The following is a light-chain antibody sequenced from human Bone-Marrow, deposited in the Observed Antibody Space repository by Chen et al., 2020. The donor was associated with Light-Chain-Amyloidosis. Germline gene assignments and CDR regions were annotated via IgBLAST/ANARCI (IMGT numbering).Light chain of an antibody. J-gene: IGLJ2*01. CDR2: RDT. Sequence: SYVLTPPPSVLVSPGQTARITCSGDDLPTKYAYWYQQKPGQAPVLVIHRDTERPSGISERFSGSSSGTTATLTISRVQAEDEADYHCQSADSSGTYEVIFGGGTKLTVL. V-gene: IGLV3-25*03. CDR1: DLPTKY. CDR3: QSADSSGTYEVI.